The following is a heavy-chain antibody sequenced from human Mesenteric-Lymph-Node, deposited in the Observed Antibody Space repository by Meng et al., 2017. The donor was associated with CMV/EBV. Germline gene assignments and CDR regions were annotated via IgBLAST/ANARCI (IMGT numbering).Heavy chain of an antibody. CDR3: TTFNVATSDWFDP. V-gene: IGHV3-15*01. CDR1: GFTLSNAW. CDR2: IKSKSDGGTT. Sequence: GGSLKISCAASGFTLSNAWMSWVRQAPEKGLEWVGRIKSKSDGGTTIYTAPVTGRFTISRDDSTNTLYLQMNSLKTEDTAVYYCTTFNVATSDWFDPWGQGTLVTVSS. J-gene: IGHJ5*02. D-gene: IGHD5-12*01.